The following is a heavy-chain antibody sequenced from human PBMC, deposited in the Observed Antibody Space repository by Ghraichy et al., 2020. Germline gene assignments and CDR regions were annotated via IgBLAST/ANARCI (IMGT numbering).Heavy chain of an antibody. V-gene: IGHV4-4*07. CDR1: GGSISSYY. Sequence: SETLSLTCTVSGGSISSYYWSWIRQPAGKGLEWIGRIYTSGSTNYNPSLKSRVTMSVDTSKNQFSLKLSSVTAADTAVYYCAREAAIQTIFGVVIRRGYYFDYWGQGTLVTVSS. D-gene: IGHD3-3*01. CDR2: IYTSGST. CDR3: AREAAIQTIFGVVIRRGYYFDY. J-gene: IGHJ4*02.